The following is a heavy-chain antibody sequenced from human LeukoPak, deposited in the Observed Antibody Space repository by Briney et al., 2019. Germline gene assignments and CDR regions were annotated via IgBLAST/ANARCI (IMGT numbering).Heavy chain of an antibody. CDR3: AREDDTAAFDI. J-gene: IGHJ3*02. CDR2: IWYDGSNK. CDR1: GFTFSSYG. D-gene: IGHD3-9*01. V-gene: IGHV3-33*01. Sequence: PGRSLRLSCAASGFTFSSYGMHCVRQAPGKGLEWVAVIWYDGSNKYYADSVKGRFTISRDNSKNTLYLQMNSLRAEDTAVYYCAREDDTAAFDIWGQGTMVTVSS.